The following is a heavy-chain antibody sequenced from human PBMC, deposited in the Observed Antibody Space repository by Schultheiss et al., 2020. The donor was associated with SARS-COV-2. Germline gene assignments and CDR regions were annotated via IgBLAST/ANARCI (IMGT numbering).Heavy chain of an antibody. Sequence: SETLSLTCTVSGGSISSRSYYWGWIRQPPGKGLEWIGCIYYSGSTYYNPSLKSRVTISVDTSKNQFSLKLSSVTAADTAVYYCARYPLYFTICGVGGGMDVWGQGTTVTVSS. D-gene: IGHD3-3*01. J-gene: IGHJ6*02. V-gene: IGHV4-39*01. CDR1: GGSISSRSYY. CDR2: IYYSGST. CDR3: ARYPLYFTICGVGGGMDV.